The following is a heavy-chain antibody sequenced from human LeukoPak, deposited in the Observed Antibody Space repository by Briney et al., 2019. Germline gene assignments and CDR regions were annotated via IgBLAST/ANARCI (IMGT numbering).Heavy chain of an antibody. CDR2: ISYDGSNK. Sequence: GRSLRLSCAASGFTFSSYAMHWVRQAPGKGLKWVAVISYDGSNKYYADSVKGRFTISRDNSKNTLYLQMNSLRAEDTAVYYCARGRGYSYGLVSPAQLPLDYWGQGTLVTVSS. D-gene: IGHD5-18*01. CDR3: ARGRGYSYGLVSPAQLPLDY. CDR1: GFTFSSYA. J-gene: IGHJ4*02. V-gene: IGHV3-30*04.